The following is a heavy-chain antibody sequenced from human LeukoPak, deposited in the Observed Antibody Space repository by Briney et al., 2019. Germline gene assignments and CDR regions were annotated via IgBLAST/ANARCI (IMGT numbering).Heavy chain of an antibody. J-gene: IGHJ3*02. CDR3: AKGRYGHNVSDGSDI. Sequence: GGSLRLSCAASGFTFNTYAVHWVRQAPGKGLEWVSAISASGGRTYYTDSVKGRFTISRDNSKNTLYLQMNGLRGEDTAVYYCAKGRYGHNVSDGSDIWGQGTMVTVSS. CDR1: GFTFNTYA. D-gene: IGHD4-17*01. V-gene: IGHV3-23*01. CDR2: ISASGGRT.